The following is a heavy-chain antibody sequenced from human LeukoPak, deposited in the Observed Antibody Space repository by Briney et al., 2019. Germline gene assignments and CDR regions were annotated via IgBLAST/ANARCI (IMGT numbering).Heavy chain of an antibody. CDR3: CSGTYYSDY. J-gene: IGHJ4*01. CDR1: GFTFSSYW. Sequence: GGSLRLSCAASGFTFSSYWMHWVRQAPGKGLVWVSRISSDGRTTNYADSVKVRFTISRDNAKNTLYLEMNSLRAEDTAVYYCCSGTYYSDYWGQGTLVTVSS. V-gene: IGHV3-74*01. CDR2: ISSDGRTT. D-gene: IGHD3-10*02.